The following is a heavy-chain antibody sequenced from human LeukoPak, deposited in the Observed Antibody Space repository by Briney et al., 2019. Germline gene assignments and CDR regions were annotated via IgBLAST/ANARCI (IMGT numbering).Heavy chain of an antibody. D-gene: IGHD3-10*01. CDR3: ARESNVLLWFGEPV. Sequence: SETLSLTCTVSGGSISSYYWSWIRQPAGKGLEWIGRICTSGSTNYNPSLKSRVTMSVDTSKNQFSLKLSSVTAADTAVYYCARESNVLLWFGEPVWGQGTLVTVSS. V-gene: IGHV4-4*07. CDR1: GGSISSYY. J-gene: IGHJ4*02. CDR2: ICTSGST.